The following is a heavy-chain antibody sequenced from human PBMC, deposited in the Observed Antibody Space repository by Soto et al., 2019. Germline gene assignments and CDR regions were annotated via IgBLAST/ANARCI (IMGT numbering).Heavy chain of an antibody. V-gene: IGHV4-61*01. CDR3: ASLQLERRRPPYYYYYYGMDV. D-gene: IGHD1-1*01. J-gene: IGHJ6*02. CDR2: IYYDGST. CDR1: GGSVSSGSYF. Sequence: PSETLSLTCTVSGGSVSSGSYFWSWIRQPPGKGLEWIGCIYYDGSTNYNPSLKSRVTISVDTSKNQFSLKLSSVTAADTAVYYCASLQLERRRPPYYYYYYGMDVWGQGTTVTVSS.